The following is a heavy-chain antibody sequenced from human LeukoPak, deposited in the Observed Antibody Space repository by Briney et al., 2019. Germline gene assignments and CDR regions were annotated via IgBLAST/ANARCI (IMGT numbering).Heavy chain of an antibody. V-gene: IGHV3-30*18. J-gene: IGHJ3*02. CDR2: TSYDGSNK. CDR1: GFXFSSYG. CDR3: AKGLYYYDSSGYKDAFDI. Sequence: GRSLGLSCAASGFXFSSYGIHWVRQAPGKGLEWVAVTSYDGSNKYYADSVKGRFTISRDNSKNTLYLQMNSLRAEDTAVYYCAKGLYYYDSSGYKDAFDIWGQGTMVTVSS. D-gene: IGHD3-22*01.